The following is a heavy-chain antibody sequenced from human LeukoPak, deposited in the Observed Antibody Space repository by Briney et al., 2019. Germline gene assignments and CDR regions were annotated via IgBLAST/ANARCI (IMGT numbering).Heavy chain of an antibody. CDR3: ARSPGRLRLLDY. CDR2: INPNSGGT. J-gene: IGHJ4*02. D-gene: IGHD5-12*01. CDR1: GYTFTGYY. Sequence: ASVKVSCKASGYTFTGYYMHWVRQAPGQGLEWMGWINPNSGGTNYAQKFQGRVTMTRDTSISTAYMELSRLRSDDTAVYYCARSPGRLRLLDYWGQGTLVTVSS. V-gene: IGHV1-2*02.